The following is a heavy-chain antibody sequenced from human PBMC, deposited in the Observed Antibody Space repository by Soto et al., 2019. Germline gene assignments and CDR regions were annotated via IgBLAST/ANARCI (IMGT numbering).Heavy chain of an antibody. D-gene: IGHD3-3*01. CDR1: GYSFSTYS. Sequence: GESLKISCKGSGYSFSTYSIGWVRQMPGKGLEWMGNIHSGDSNARYRPSFQGQVTISADKSISSAYLQWSSLRASDTAMYYCARGGVSTRTFDYWGQGTPVTVSS. J-gene: IGHJ4*02. CDR3: ARGGVSTRTFDY. V-gene: IGHV5-51*01. CDR2: IHSGDSNA.